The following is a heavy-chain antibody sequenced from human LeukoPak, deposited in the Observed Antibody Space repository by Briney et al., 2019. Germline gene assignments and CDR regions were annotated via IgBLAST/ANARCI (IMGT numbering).Heavy chain of an antibody. CDR1: GFTFSNHY. CDR2: IDPNGRYT. CDR3: VRGSTDWNGMDV. D-gene: IGHD6-19*01. Sequence: GGSLRLSCAASGFTFSNHYMHCVRQAPGKGLVSVSRIDPNGRYTSYADSVKGRFTISRDNAKDTLYLQMNTLGAGDTALYYCVRGSTDWNGMDVWGQGTTVTVSS. J-gene: IGHJ6*02. V-gene: IGHV3-74*01.